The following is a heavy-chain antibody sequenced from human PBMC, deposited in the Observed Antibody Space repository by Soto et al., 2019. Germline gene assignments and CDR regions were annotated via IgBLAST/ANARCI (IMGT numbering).Heavy chain of an antibody. CDR3: SSNPQY. Sequence: QVQLQETGPGLVKPSQTLSLTCTVSGGSISSGGYYWSWIRQHPGKGLEWIGYMYNSVSTYYKPSFESRDMGSVDKSKNQFSLKLSSVTAAAPAGYYCSSNPQYWGQGTLVTVSA. CDR2: MYNSVST. CDR1: GGSISSGGYY. J-gene: IGHJ4*02. V-gene: IGHV4-31*03.